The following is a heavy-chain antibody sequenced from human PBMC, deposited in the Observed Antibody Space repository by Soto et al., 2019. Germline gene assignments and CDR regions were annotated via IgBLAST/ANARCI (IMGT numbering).Heavy chain of an antibody. CDR3: ARASGSSYWFDP. J-gene: IGHJ5*02. CDR2: ISAYNGNT. D-gene: IGHD1-26*01. V-gene: IGHV1-18*04. Sequence: ASVKVSCKASGYIFTSNYIHWVRQAPGQGLEWMGWISAYNGNTNYAQKLQGRVTMTTDTSTSTAYMELRSLRSDDTAVYYCARASGSSYWFDPWGQGTLVTVSS. CDR1: GYIFTSNY.